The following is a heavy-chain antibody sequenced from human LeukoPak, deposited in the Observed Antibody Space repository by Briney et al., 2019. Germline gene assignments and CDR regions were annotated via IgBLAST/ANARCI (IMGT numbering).Heavy chain of an antibody. V-gene: IGHV4-59*01. Sequence: SQTLSLIWPVSAPSISIYYSSWIRQPPGKGLEWSGYIYYSGSTNYNPSLKRRVTISVDTSKNQFSLKLSSVTAADTAVYYCAREESADPRRVLWGQGTPVTVSS. CDR3: AREESADPRRVL. CDR1: APSISIYY. J-gene: IGHJ4*02. CDR2: IYYSGST.